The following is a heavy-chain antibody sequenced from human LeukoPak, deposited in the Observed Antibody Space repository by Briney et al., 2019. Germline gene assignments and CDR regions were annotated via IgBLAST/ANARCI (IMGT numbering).Heavy chain of an antibody. CDR3: ARENSGYDYQPHFDY. J-gene: IGHJ4*02. CDR2: INTNTGNP. V-gene: IGHV7-4-1*02. Sequence: ASVKVSCKASGYTFTSYAMNWVRQAPGQGLEWMGWINTNTGNPTYAQGFTGRFVFSLDTSVSTAYLQISSLKAEDTAVYYCARENSGYDYQPHFDYWGQGTLVTVSS. D-gene: IGHD5-12*01. CDR1: GYTFTSYA.